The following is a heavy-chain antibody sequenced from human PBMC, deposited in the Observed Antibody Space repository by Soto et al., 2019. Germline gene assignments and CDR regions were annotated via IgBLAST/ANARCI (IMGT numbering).Heavy chain of an antibody. V-gene: IGHV3-30-3*01. J-gene: IGHJ4*02. CDR2: ISYDGSNK. CDR1: GFTFSSYA. D-gene: IGHD6-13*01. CDR3: ARDRIAAAVIGPDY. Sequence: GGSLRVSSAAAGFTFSSYAMHWVRQDPGKGLEWVAVISYDGSNKYYADSVKGRFTISRDNSKNTLYLQMNSLRAEDTAVYYCARDRIAAAVIGPDYWGQGTLVTVSS.